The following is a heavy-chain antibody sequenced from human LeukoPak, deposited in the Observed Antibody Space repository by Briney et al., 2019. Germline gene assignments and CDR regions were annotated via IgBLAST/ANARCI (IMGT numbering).Heavy chain of an antibody. D-gene: IGHD3-10*01. J-gene: IGHJ4*02. Sequence: SETLSLTCTVSGYSISSGYYWSWIRQPAGKGLEWIGRIYTSGSTNYNPSLKSRVTISVDTSKNQFSLKLSSVTAADTAVYYCARENYYGSGSYSVYWGQGTLVTVSS. V-gene: IGHV4-61*02. CDR2: IYTSGST. CDR1: GYSISSGYY. CDR3: ARENYYGSGSYSVY.